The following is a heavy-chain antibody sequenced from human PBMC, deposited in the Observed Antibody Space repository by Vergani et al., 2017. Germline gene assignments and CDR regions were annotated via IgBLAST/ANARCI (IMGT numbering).Heavy chain of an antibody. CDR1: GFTFSGST. V-gene: IGHV3-73*02. CDR2: IRTKGNSYAT. J-gene: IGHJ6*02. D-gene: IGHD2-21*01. Sequence: EVQLVESGGGLVQPGGSLKLSCAASGFTFSGSTMHWVRQASGKGLEWVGRIRTKGNSYATTYAASVKGRFTISRDDSKNTAYLQMNSLRTEDTAVYYCAKARDPNCKGGNCYSYYYGLDLWGQGTTVTVSS. CDR3: AKARDPNCKGGNCYSYYYGLDL.